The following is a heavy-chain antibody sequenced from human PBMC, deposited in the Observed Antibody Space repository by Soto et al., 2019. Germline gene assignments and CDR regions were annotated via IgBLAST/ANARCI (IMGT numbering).Heavy chain of an antibody. Sequence: GGSLRLSCEASGFVFSRFGMHWVRQAPGKGLEWVAVIWYDGNNKYYGDSVKGRFTISRDNAKNSLYLQMNSLRAEDTAVYYCARDQPGYSYGYGLGYWGQGT. CDR2: IWYDGNNK. J-gene: IGHJ4*02. D-gene: IGHD5-18*01. CDR1: GFVFSRFG. V-gene: IGHV3-33*08. CDR3: ARDQPGYSYGYGLGY.